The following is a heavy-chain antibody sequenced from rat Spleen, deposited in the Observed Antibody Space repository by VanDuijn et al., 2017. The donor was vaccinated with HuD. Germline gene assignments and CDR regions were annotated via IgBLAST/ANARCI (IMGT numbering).Heavy chain of an antibody. CDR1: GFTFSDFY. CDR3: ARQVH. CDR2: ISTSGGST. J-gene: IGHJ2*01. Sequence: EVQLVESDGGLVQPGRSLKLSCAASGFTFSDFYMAWVRQAPTKGLEWVASISTSGGSTYYRDSVKGRFTVSRDNAKSTLYLQMDSLRSEDTATYYCARQVHWGQGVMVTVSS. V-gene: IGHV5-25*01. D-gene: IGHD1-5*01.